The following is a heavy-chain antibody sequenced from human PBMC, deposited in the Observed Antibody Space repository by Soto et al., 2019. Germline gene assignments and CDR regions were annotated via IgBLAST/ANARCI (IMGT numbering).Heavy chain of an antibody. D-gene: IGHD2-2*01. V-gene: IGHV4-31*03. CDR3: AGVSLKSWFDP. J-gene: IGHJ5*02. Sequence: QVQLQESGPGLAKPSQTLSLTCNVSNGSISSSGYYWSCIRQHPGQGLEWIGDIYYSGSTYYNPSLMSRVTISVDTSKNQFSLKLGSVTAAGTAIYYCAGVSLKSWFDPWGQGTLVTVSS. CDR2: IYYSGST. CDR1: NGSISSSGYY.